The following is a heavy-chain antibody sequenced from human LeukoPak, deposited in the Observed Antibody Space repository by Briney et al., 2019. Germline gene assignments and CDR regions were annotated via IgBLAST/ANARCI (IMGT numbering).Heavy chain of an antibody. CDR3: ARGIVVVPAAPNYYYYYGMDV. CDR2: IIPIFGTA. J-gene: IGHJ6*02. CDR1: GYTFTSYG. V-gene: IGHV1-69*13. Sequence: SVKVSCKASGYTFTSYGISWVRQAPGQGLEWMGGIIPIFGTANYAQKFQGRVTITADESTSTAYMELSSLRSEDTAVYYCARGIVVVPAAPNYYYYYGMDVWGQGTTVTVSS. D-gene: IGHD2-2*01.